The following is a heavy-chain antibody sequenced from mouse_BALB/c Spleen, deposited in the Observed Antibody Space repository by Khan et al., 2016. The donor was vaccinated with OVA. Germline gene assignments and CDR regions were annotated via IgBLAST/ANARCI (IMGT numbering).Heavy chain of an antibody. CDR2: ISYSGST. CDR3: ARQNYYGYAMDY. D-gene: IGHD1-1*01. V-gene: IGHV3-2*02. CDR1: GYSITSDYA. Sequence: VQLKQSGPGLVKPSQSLSLTCTVTGYSITSDYAWNWIRQFPGNKLEWMGYISYSGSTSYNPSLRSRTSITRDTSKNQFFLQLNSVTTEDTATFYYARQNYYGYAMDYWGQGTSVTVSS. J-gene: IGHJ4*01.